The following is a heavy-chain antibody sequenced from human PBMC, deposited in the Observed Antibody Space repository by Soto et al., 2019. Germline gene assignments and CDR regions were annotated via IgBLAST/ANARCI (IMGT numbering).Heavy chain of an antibody. CDR1: GGTFSSYA. CDR3: ARVSVVPAAIYYYYGMDV. J-gene: IGHJ6*02. CDR2: IIPIFGTA. V-gene: IGHV1-69*13. Sequence: ASVKVSCKASGGTFSSYAISWVRQAPGQGLEWMGGIIPIFGTANYAQKFQGRVTITADESTSTAYMELSSLRSEDTAVYYCARVSVVPAAIYYYYGMDVWGQGTTVTVSS. D-gene: IGHD2-2*01.